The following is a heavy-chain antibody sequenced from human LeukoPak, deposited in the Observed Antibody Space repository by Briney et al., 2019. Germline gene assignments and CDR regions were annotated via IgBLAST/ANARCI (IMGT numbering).Heavy chain of an antibody. Sequence: KRGGSLTLSCILSGFTFSSYSMNGVRQAPGKGLEWVSSISSSSSYIYYADSVKGRFTISRDNARNSLYLQMNSLRAEDTAVYYCARDGCGGDCYSDYWGQGTLVTVSS. CDR2: ISSSSSYI. D-gene: IGHD2-21*02. CDR1: GFTFSSYS. V-gene: IGHV3-21*01. CDR3: ARDGCGGDCYSDY. J-gene: IGHJ4*02.